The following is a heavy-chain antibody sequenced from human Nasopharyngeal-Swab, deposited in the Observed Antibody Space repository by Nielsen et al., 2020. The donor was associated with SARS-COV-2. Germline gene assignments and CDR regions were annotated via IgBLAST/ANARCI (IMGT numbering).Heavy chain of an antibody. V-gene: IGHV4-34*01. Sequence: ESRKLSCAVSGVTVSTNDVYWVRQSPGKGLEWIGEIYHRGTTNYNPSLKSRVTISVDKSKNQFSLELISVTAADTAVYYCARHIRGWDAFDIWGQGTTVTVSS. CDR2: IYHRGTT. D-gene: IGHD6-19*01. CDR1: GVTVSTND. CDR3: ARHIRGWDAFDI. J-gene: IGHJ3*02.